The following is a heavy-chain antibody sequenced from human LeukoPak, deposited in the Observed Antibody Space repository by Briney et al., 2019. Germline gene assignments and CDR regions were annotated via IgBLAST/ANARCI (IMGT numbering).Heavy chain of an antibody. V-gene: IGHV4-34*01. D-gene: IGHD6-19*01. J-gene: IGHJ4*02. Sequence: SETLSLTCAVYGGSFSGYYWSWIRQPPGKGLEWIGEINHSGSTNYNPSLKSRVTISVDTSKNQFSLKLSSVTAADTAVYYCARLGDIQWLPTIDYWGQGTLVTDSS. CDR3: ARLGDIQWLPTIDY. CDR1: GGSFSGYY. CDR2: INHSGST.